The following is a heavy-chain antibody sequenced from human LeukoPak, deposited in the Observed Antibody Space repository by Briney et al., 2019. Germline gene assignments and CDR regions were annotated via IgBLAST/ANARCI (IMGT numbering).Heavy chain of an antibody. CDR1: GFTFSSYG. Sequence: PGRSLRLSCAASGFTFSSYGMHWVRQAPGKGLEWVANIKQDGRETYYVDSVQGRFTISRDNAKNSLYLQMNSLRVEDTAIYYWPRPGFYWGGGSRVRFETWGQGNLVTVPS. J-gene: IGHJ5*02. CDR3: PRPGFYWGGGSRVRFET. D-gene: IGHD2-21*01. CDR2: IKQDGRET. V-gene: IGHV3-7*03.